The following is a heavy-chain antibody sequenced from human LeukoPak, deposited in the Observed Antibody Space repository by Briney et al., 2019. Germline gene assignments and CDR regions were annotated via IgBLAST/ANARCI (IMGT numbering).Heavy chain of an antibody. Sequence: PGGSLRLSCAASGFTFVSYAMTWVRQAPGKGLEWVSAINGGGDTTYYADPVKGRFTISRDKSKNTMYLQMNSLRAEDTALYYCAKALDTYGYMRFDFWGQGTLVTVSS. J-gene: IGHJ4*02. CDR3: AKALDTYGYMRFDF. V-gene: IGHV3-23*01. CDR1: GFTFVSYA. D-gene: IGHD5-18*01. CDR2: INGGGDTT.